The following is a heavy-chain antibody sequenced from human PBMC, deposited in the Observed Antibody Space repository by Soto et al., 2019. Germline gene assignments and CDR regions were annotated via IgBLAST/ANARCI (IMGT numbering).Heavy chain of an antibody. CDR1: GGSISSYY. Sequence: PSETLSLTCTVSGGSISSYYWSWIRQHPGKGLEWIGYIYYSGSTNYNPSLKSRVTISVDTSKNQFSLKLSSVTAADTAVYYCARARRXDGYSGYDYYYYYGMDVWGQGTTVTVSS. CDR2: IYYSGST. V-gene: IGHV4-59*01. J-gene: IGHJ6*02. CDR3: ARARRXDGYSGYDYYYYYGMDV. D-gene: IGHD5-12*01.